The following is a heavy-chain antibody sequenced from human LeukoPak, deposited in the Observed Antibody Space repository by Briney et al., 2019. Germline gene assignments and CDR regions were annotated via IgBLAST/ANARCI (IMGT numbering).Heavy chain of an antibody. J-gene: IGHJ3*02. CDR1: GGSISSYY. Sequence: PSETLSLTCTVSGGSISSYYWSWVRQAPGKGLEWVANIKQDGSEKYYVDSVEGRFTISRDNAKNSLYLQMNSLRAEDTAVYYCARDHSSSWFPHAFDIWGQGTMVTVSS. CDR3: ARDHSSSWFPHAFDI. D-gene: IGHD6-13*01. V-gene: IGHV3-7*05. CDR2: IKQDGSEK.